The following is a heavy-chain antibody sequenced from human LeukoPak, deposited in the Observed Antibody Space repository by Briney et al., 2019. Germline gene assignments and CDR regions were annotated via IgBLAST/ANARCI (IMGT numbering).Heavy chain of an antibody. CDR1: GFTVSSNY. V-gene: IGHV3-66*01. Sequence: GGSLRLSCAASGFTVSSNYMSWVRQAPGKGLEWVSVIYSGGSTYYADSVKGRFTISRDNSKNTLYLQMNSLRAEDTAVYYCARGPPNYDFWSGYLDALDIWGQGTMVTVSS. J-gene: IGHJ3*02. CDR2: IYSGGST. D-gene: IGHD3-3*01. CDR3: ARGPPNYDFWSGYLDALDI.